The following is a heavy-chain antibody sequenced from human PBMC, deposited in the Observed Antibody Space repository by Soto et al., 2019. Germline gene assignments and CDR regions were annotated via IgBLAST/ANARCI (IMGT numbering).Heavy chain of an antibody. D-gene: IGHD2-2*01. J-gene: IGHJ6*02. CDR1: GGSVSSGSYY. CDR3: ARDVGVVPAASSYYYYYYGMDV. Sequence: SETLSLTCTVSGGSVSSGSYYWSWIRQPPGKGLEWIGYIYYSGSTNYNPSLKSRVTISVDTSKNQFSLKLSSVTAADTAVYYRARDVGVVPAASSYYYYYYGMDVWGQGTTVTVS. V-gene: IGHV4-61*01. CDR2: IYYSGST.